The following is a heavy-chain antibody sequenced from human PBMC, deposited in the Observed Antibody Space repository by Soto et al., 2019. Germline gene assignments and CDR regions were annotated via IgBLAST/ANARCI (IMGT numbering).Heavy chain of an antibody. CDR1: GVTFSSYT. CDR2: IIPILGIA. CDR3: ARDLPESLRYCSGGSCYSGGRNYYYGMDV. V-gene: IGHV1-69*10. D-gene: IGHD2-15*01. Sequence: VKVSCKASGVTFSSYTISWVRQAPGQGLEWMGRIIPILGIANYAQKFQGRVTITADKSTSTAYMELSSLRSEDTAVYYCARDLPESLRYCSGGSCYSGGRNYYYGMDVWGQGTTVTVSS. J-gene: IGHJ6*02.